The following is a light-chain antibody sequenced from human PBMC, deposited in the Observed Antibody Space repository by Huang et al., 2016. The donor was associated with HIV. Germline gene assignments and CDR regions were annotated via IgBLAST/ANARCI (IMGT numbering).Light chain of an antibody. J-gene: IGKJ4*01. Sequence: DIVMTQSPATLSLSPGERATLSCRASHSANSKLAWYQNKAGQAPRLLIDGASIRAAGVPARCSGSGSGTEFTLTISSLQSEDFAVYYCQQYNNWPPLTFGGGTKVEIK. V-gene: IGKV3-15*01. CDR1: HSANSK. CDR2: GAS. CDR3: QQYNNWPPLT.